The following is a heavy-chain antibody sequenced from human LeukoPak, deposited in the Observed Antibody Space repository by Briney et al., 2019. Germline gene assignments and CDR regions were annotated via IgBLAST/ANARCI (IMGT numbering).Heavy chain of an antibody. CDR2: ISASGGNT. CDR3: ARANRYYYDSSGYGYYFDY. Sequence: GGSLRLSCVASGFTFDIYAMTWVRQAPGKGLEWVSSISASGGNTYYIESVKGRFTISRDNAKNSLYLQMNSLRAEDTALYYCARANRYYYDSSGYGYYFDYWGQGTLVTVSS. CDR1: GFTFDIYA. J-gene: IGHJ4*02. D-gene: IGHD3-22*01. V-gene: IGHV3-20*04.